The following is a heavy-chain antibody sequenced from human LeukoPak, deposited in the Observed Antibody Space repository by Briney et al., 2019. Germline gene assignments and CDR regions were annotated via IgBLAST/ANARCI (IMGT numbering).Heavy chain of an antibody. J-gene: IGHJ5*02. CDR2: FDPEDGET. V-gene: IGHV1-24*01. CDR1: GYTLTELS. CDR3: ARDPRYCSGGSCYNFRFDP. Sequence: GASVKVSCKVSGYTLTELSMHWVLQAPGKGLEWMGGFDPEDGETIYAQKFQGRVTMTEDTSTDTAYMELSSLRSEDTAVYYCARDPRYCSGGSCYNFRFDPWGQGTLVTVSS. D-gene: IGHD2-15*01.